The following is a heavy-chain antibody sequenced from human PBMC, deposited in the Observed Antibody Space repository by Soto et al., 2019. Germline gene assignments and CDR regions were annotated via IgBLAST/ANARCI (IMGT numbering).Heavy chain of an antibody. J-gene: IGHJ6*02. D-gene: IGHD2-21*02. CDR2: IYYSGST. CDR1: GGSISSYY. CDR3: ARDRGGDYFPYYYYYGMDV. Sequence: QVQLQESGPGLVKPSETLSLTCTVSGGSISSYYWSWIRQPPGKGLEWIGYIYYSGSTNYNPSLKSRVTISVDTSKNQFSLKLSSVTAADTAVYYCARDRGGDYFPYYYYYGMDVWGQGTTVTVSS. V-gene: IGHV4-59*01.